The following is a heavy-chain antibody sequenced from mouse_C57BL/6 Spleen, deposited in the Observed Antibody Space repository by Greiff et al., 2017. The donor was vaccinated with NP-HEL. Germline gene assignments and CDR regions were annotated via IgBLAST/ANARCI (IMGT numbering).Heavy chain of an antibody. J-gene: IGHJ2*01. V-gene: IGHV1-59*01. D-gene: IGHD1-1*01. Sequence: QVQLQQPGAELVRPGTSVKLSCKASGYTFTSYWMHWVKQRHGQGLEWIGVIDPSDSYTNYNQKFKGKATLTVDTSSSTAYMQLSSLTSEDSAVYYCVRRDGSSYRYWFDYWGQGTTLTVSS. CDR3: VRRDGSSYRYWFDY. CDR1: GYTFTSYW. CDR2: IDPSDSYT.